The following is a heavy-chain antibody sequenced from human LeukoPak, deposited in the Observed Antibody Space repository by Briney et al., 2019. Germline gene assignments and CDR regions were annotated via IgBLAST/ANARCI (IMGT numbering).Heavy chain of an antibody. CDR2: ISSGGNT. J-gene: IGHJ4*02. D-gene: IGHD4-11*01. CDR3: ARDDPYSSFDY. V-gene: IGHV3-23*01. CDR1: GFTFSSYG. Sequence: GGSLRLSCAASGFTFSSYGMSWVRQAPGKGLEWVSAISSGGNTYYADSVKGRFTISRDNSKNSLYLQMNSLRAEDTAVYYCARDDPYSSFDYWGQGTLVIVSS.